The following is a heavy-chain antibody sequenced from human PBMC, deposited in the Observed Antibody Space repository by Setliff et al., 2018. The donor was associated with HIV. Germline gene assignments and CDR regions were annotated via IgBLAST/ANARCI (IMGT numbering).Heavy chain of an antibody. CDR2: INPNSGDT. V-gene: IGHV1-2*02. Sequence: VSCKASGSTFTDYYMHWVRQAPGQGLEGMGWINPNSGDTNYAQKFQGRVTMTRDTSISTAYMELTRLRSDDTAVYYCVRDRSQHNWGSRGYYYMDVWGKGTPVTVSS. D-gene: IGHD7-27*01. CDR1: GSTFTDYY. J-gene: IGHJ6*03. CDR3: VRDRSQHNWGSRGYYYMDV.